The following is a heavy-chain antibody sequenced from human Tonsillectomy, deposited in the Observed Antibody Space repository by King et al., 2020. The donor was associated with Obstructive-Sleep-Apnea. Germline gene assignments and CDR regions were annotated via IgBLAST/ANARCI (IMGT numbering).Heavy chain of an antibody. CDR2: IYYSGST. Sequence: QLQESGPGLVKPSETLSLTCTVSVVSISSYYWSWIRQPPGKGLEWIGYIYYSGSTNYNPSLKSRVTISVDTSKNQFSLKLSSVTAADTAVYYCARQKTGIFDYWGQGTLVTVSS. CDR3: ARQKTGIFDY. CDR1: VVSISSYY. D-gene: IGHD3-9*01. V-gene: IGHV4-59*08. J-gene: IGHJ4*02.